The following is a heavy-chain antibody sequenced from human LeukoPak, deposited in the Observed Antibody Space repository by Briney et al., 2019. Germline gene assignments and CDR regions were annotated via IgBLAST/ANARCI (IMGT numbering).Heavy chain of an antibody. CDR3: ARLPGLLWFGESPAAWFDP. CDR2: IYPGDSDT. D-gene: IGHD3-10*01. CDR1: GYTFTSYW. Sequence: KVSCKASGYTFTSYWIGWVRQMPGKGLEWMGIIYPGDSDTRYSPSFQGQVTISADKSISTAYLQWSSLKASDTAMYYCARLPGLLWFGESPAAWFDPWGQGTLVTVSS. V-gene: IGHV5-51*01. J-gene: IGHJ5*02.